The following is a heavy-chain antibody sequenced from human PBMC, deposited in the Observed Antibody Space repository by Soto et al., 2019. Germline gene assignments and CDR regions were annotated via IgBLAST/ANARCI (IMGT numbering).Heavy chain of an antibody. J-gene: IGHJ5*02. CDR1: GFTFRSFT. CDR3: TRDASRDSSARGWFDP. CDR2: ISSNSAYI. Sequence: GGSLRLSCAASGFTFRSFTMNSVRQAPGKGLEWFSTISSNSAYIYYTDALRGRFTISRDNAKHSLHLQMNSLTAEDTTVYYCTRDASRDSSARGWFDPWGPGTLVTVSS. V-gene: IGHV3-21*01. D-gene: IGHD6-13*01.